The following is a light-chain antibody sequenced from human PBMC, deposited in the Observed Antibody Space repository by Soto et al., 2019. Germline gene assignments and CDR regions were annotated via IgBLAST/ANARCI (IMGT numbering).Light chain of an antibody. Sequence: DIMMTQSPLSLSVTPGQPASISCKSSESLLHSGGKTYLYWYRQKPGQPPQLLMYEVFNRFSGVPDRFSGSGSGTDFTLKISRVEAEDVGVYYCMQCIDLPWTFGQGTKVDIK. CDR3: MQCIDLPWT. CDR2: EVF. J-gene: IGKJ1*01. CDR1: ESLLHSGGKTY. V-gene: IGKV2D-29*01.